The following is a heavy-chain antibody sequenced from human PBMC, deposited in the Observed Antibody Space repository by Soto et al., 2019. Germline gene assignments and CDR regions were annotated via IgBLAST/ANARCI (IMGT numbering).Heavy chain of an antibody. J-gene: IGHJ4*02. CDR2: MNPNSGNT. CDR1: GYTFTSYG. D-gene: IGHD3-22*01. CDR3: ARAVHYYYDSSGYYYGVFYFDY. V-gene: IGHV1-8*02. Sequence: GASVKVSCKTSGYTFTSYGISWVRQAPGQGLEWMGWMNPNSGNTGYAQKFQGRVTMTRSTSISTAYMELSSLRSEDTAVYYCARAVHYYYDSSGYYYGVFYFDYWGQGTLVTAPQ.